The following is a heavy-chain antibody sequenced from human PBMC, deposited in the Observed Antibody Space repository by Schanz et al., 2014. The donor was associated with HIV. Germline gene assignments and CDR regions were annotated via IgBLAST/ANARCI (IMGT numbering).Heavy chain of an antibody. CDR2: ISYDGSNR. CDR1: GFTFSNYN. CDR3: AKGPNKFGSGTSD. D-gene: IGHD3-10*01. Sequence: VQLVESGGGLVKPGGSLRLSCAASGFTFSNYNMNWVRQAPGKGLAWVALISYDGSNRYYSDSVKGRFTISRDNSNNTLYLQMNSLTVDDTAVYYCAKGPNKFGSGTSDWGQGTLVTVSS. V-gene: IGHV3-30*18. J-gene: IGHJ4*02.